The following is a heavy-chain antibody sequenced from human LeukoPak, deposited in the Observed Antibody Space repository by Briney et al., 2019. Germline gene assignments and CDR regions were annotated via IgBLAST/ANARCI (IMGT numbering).Heavy chain of an antibody. Sequence: GGSLRLSCAASGFTFSNYPMHWVRQAPGKEPEYVSAITSDGERTFYVNSVQGRFGISRDNSKNTLYLQMGSLRPGDTAVYYCARVGSWDAYDIWGQGTMVTVSS. J-gene: IGHJ3*02. CDR3: ARVGSWDAYDI. CDR2: ITSDGERT. V-gene: IGHV3-64*01. CDR1: GFTFSNYP. D-gene: IGHD1-26*01.